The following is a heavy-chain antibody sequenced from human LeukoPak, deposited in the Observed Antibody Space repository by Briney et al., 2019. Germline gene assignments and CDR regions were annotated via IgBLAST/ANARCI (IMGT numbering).Heavy chain of an antibody. D-gene: IGHD3-10*01. CDR1: GFIFSTYA. V-gene: IGHV3-30-3*01. Sequence: GGSLRLSCAASGFIFSTYAMHWVRQAPGKGLEWVAVMSYDGGHIYYADSVKGRFTNSKDNSKNTLYLQMNSLRAEDTAVYYCARDNPAGSWSSIWGQRTLVTVSS. J-gene: IGHJ4*02. CDR3: ARDNPAGSWSSI. CDR2: MSYDGGHI.